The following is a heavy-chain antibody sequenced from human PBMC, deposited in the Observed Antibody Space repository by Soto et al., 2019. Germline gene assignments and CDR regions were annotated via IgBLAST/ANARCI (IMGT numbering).Heavy chain of an antibody. CDR2: IIPIFGTA. CDR3: ARDRGGKKYSYGYYYYGMDV. CDR1: GGTFSSYA. J-gene: IGHJ6*02. Sequence: QVQLVQSGAEVQKPGSSVKVSCKASGGTFSSYAISWVRQAPGQGLEWMGGIIPIFGTANYAQKFQGRVTITADESTSTAYMELSSLRSEDTAVYYCARDRGGKKYSYGYYYYGMDVWGQGTTVTVSS. D-gene: IGHD5-18*01. V-gene: IGHV1-69*01.